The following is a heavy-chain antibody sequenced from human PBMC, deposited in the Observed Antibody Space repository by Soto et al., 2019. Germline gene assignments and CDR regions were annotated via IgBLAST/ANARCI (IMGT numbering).Heavy chain of an antibody. J-gene: IGHJ4*02. D-gene: IGHD3-10*01. V-gene: IGHV3-74*03. Sequence: EVQLVEAGGGLVQPGGSLRLSCAASGFTFSSHWMHWVRQAPGKELVWVSHIDSDGSSTTYADSVKGRFTISRDNAKKTLYLQMNSLRAEDTAVYYCESDPPGTGMDYWGRVSLVIVCS. CDR1: GFTFSSHW. CDR3: ESDPPGTGMDY. CDR2: IDSDGSST.